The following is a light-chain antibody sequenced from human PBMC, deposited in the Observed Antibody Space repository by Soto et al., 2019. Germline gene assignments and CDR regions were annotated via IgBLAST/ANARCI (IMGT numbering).Light chain of an antibody. J-gene: IGLJ3*02. CDR3: AAWDDCLPGPMM. CDR2: SDN. Sequence: QSVLTQPPSASGTPGQRVTISCSGSISNIGSNTVNWYQQLPGTAPKLLIYSDNQRPSGVPDRFSGSKFGTSASLAISGLQSDDEDDYDSAAWDDCLPGPMMFGGGTKLTVL. V-gene: IGLV1-44*01. CDR1: ISNIGSNT.